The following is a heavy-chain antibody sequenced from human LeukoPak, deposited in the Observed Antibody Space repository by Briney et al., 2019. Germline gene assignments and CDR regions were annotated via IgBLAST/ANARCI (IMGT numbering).Heavy chain of an antibody. J-gene: IGHJ4*02. CDR3: ARFRTWGDKAFDY. CDR2: ISYDGSNK. D-gene: IGHD2-21*02. Sequence: GGSLRLSCAASGFTFSSYAMHWVRQAPGKGLEWVAVISYDGSNKYYADSVKGRFTISRDNSKNTLYLQMNSLRAEDTAVYYCARFRTWGDKAFDYWGQGTLVTVSS. V-gene: IGHV3-30*04. CDR1: GFTFSSYA.